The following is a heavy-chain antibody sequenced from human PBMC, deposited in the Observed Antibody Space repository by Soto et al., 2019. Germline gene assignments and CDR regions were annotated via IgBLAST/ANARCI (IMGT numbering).Heavy chain of an antibody. Sequence: GASVKVSCKASGGTFSSYAISWVRQAPGQGLEWMGGIIPIFGTANYAQKFQGRVTITADESTSTAYMELSSLRSEDTAVYYCAGGPYDFWSGYHRKNYFDYWGQGTLVTVSS. D-gene: IGHD3-3*01. CDR2: IIPIFGTA. CDR1: GGTFSSYA. V-gene: IGHV1-69*13. CDR3: AGGPYDFWSGYHRKNYFDY. J-gene: IGHJ4*02.